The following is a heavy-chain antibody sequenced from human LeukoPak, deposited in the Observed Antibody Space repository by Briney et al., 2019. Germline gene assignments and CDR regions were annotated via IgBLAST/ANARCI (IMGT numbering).Heavy chain of an antibody. CDR2: IRYGGSNI. V-gene: IGHV3-30*02. Sequence: GGSLRLSCAASGFTFSSYGMHWVRQAPGKGLEWVAFIRYGGSNIYYADSVKGRFTISRDNSKNTLYLQMNSLRAEDTAVYYCAKDQIAAFDYWGQGTLVTVSS. CDR3: AKDQIAAFDY. D-gene: IGHD6-6*01. CDR1: GFTFSSYG. J-gene: IGHJ4*02.